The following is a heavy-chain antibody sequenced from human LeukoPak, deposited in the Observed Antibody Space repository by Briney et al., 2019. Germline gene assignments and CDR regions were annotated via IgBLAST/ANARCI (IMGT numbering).Heavy chain of an antibody. CDR3: ARAYYYDSSGYPRYYFDY. D-gene: IGHD3-22*01. CDR2: ISGGGVST. V-gene: IGHV3-23*01. CDR1: GFSFSDYA. Sequence: TGGSLRLSCGASGFSFSDYAMSLVRQAPGKGLEWVSTISGGGVSTDYADSVKGRFTISRDSSKSTLYLQMNSLRAEDTAVYYCARAYYYDSSGYPRYYFDYWGQGTLVTVST. J-gene: IGHJ4*02.